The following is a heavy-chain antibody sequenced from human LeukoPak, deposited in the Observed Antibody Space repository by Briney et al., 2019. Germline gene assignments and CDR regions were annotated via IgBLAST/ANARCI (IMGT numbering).Heavy chain of an antibody. Sequence: ASVKVSCKASGYTFTSYGISWVRQAPGQGLEWMGWISAYNGNTNYAQKLQGRVTMTTDTSTSTAYMELRSLRSDDTAVYYCARDRCGYCSSTSCCLDYYYMDVWGKGTTVTVPS. CDR2: ISAYNGNT. D-gene: IGHD2-2*01. V-gene: IGHV1-18*01. CDR3: ARDRCGYCSSTSCCLDYYYMDV. J-gene: IGHJ6*03. CDR1: GYTFTSYG.